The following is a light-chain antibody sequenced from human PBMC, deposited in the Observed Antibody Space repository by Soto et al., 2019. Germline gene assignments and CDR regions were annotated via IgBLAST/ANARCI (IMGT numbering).Light chain of an antibody. CDR1: HDINNY. J-gene: IGKJ2*01. CDR2: AAS. CDR3: LQYNSSPYT. V-gene: IGKV1-16*01. Sequence: DIQMTQSPSSLSASVGDRVTITCRASHDINNYVAWFQQKPGKAPKSLMYAASSLQSGVPSRFSGSGFGTDFTLTISSLQPEDFATYYCLQYNSSPYTFGPGTKVEIK.